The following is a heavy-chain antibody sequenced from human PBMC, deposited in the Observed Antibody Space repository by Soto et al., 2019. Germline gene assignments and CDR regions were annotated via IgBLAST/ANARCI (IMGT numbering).Heavy chain of an antibody. V-gene: IGHV3-13*01. J-gene: IGHJ5*02. Sequence: EVQLVESGGGLVQPGGSLRLSCAASGFTFSAYDMHWVRQATGKGLEWVSVIGTQHDTYYPESVKGRFTISRENAKNSLYLQMNSLRAGDTAVYYCARQASYWHGGGGWIDPWGQGTLVTVSS. CDR1: GFTFSAYD. CDR2: IGTQHDT. D-gene: IGHD2-8*02. CDR3: ARQASYWHGGGGWIDP.